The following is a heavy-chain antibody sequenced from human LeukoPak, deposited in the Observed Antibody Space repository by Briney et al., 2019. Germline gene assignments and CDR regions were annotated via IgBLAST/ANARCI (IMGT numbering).Heavy chain of an antibody. CDR3: ARDRFGVVVPAAILDYYYGMDV. CDR2: IKQDGSEK. D-gene: IGHD2-2*02. J-gene: IGHJ6*02. Sequence: PGGSLRLSCAASGFTFSSYWMSWVRQAPGKGLEWVANIKQDGSEKYYVDSVKGRFTISRDNAKNSLYLQMNSLRAEDTAVYYCARDRFGVVVPAAILDYYYGMDVWGRGTTVTVSS. V-gene: IGHV3-7*01. CDR1: GFTFSSYW.